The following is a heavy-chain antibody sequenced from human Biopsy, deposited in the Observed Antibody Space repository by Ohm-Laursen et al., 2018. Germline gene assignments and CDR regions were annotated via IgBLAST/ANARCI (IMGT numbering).Heavy chain of an antibody. Sequence: TLSLTCTVSSASINLYYWGWIRQSPGKGLEWTGYINHSGHTNYNPSLKSRLTMSVDTSKNQFSLKLTSVTAADTAVYYCARDRIAYCTATSCDNFGLDVWGQGTTVTVSS. CDR2: INHSGHT. D-gene: IGHD2-8*02. J-gene: IGHJ6*02. CDR1: SASINLYY. CDR3: ARDRIAYCTATSCDNFGLDV. V-gene: IGHV4-59*01.